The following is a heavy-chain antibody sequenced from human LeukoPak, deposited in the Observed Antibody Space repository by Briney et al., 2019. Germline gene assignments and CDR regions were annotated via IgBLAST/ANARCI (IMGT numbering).Heavy chain of an antibody. Sequence: PSETLSLTCTVSGGSISSFYWSWIRQPPGKGLEWIGEINHSGSTNYNPSLKSRVTISVDTSKNQFPLKLSSVTAADTAVYYCARGPKRIVVVTTKGGGDFDYWGQGTLVTVSS. D-gene: IGHD2-21*02. CDR3: ARGPKRIVVVTTKGGGDFDY. CDR1: GGSISSFY. J-gene: IGHJ4*02. V-gene: IGHV4-34*01. CDR2: INHSGST.